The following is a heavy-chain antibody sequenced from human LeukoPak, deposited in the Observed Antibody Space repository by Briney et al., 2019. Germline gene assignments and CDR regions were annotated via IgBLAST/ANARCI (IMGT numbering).Heavy chain of an antibody. CDR1: GFTVGSNY. V-gene: IGHV3-66*01. D-gene: IGHD1-26*01. CDR2: MSSGGTT. CDR3: ATRGAPGYYYGMDV. Sequence: GGSLRLSCAASGFTVGSNYMSWVRQAPGKGLEWVSIMSSGGTTSYADSVKGRFTISRDNSRNTLYLQMNSLRAEDTAVYYCATRGAPGYYYGMDVRGQGTTVTVSS. J-gene: IGHJ6*02.